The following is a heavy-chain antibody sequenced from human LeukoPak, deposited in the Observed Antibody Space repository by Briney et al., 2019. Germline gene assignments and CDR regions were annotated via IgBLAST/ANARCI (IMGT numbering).Heavy chain of an antibody. J-gene: IGHJ4*02. CDR1: GFTFDDYA. CDR2: ISWNSGSI. D-gene: IGHD5-18*01. Sequence: GGSLRLSCAASGFTFDDYAMHWVRQAPGKGLEWVSGISWNSGSIGYADSVKGRFTISRDNAKNSLYLQMNSLRAEDTALYYCAKESWGSGYSFFDYWGQGTLVTVSS. CDR3: AKESWGSGYSFFDY. V-gene: IGHV3-9*01.